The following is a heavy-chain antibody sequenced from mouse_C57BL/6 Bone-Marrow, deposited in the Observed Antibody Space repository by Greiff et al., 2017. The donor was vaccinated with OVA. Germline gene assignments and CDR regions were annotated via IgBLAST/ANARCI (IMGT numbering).Heavy chain of an antibody. D-gene: IGHD3-1*01. CDR2: ISSGGSYT. J-gene: IGHJ4*01. CDR1: GFTFSSYG. CDR3: ARRRRRGAMDY. V-gene: IGHV5-6*02. Sequence: EVKVVESGGDLVKPGGSLKLSCAASGFTFSSYGMSWVRQTPDKRLEWVATISSGGSYTYYPDSVKGRFTISRDNAKNTLYLQMSSLKSEDTAMYYCARRRRRGAMDYWGQGTSVTVSS.